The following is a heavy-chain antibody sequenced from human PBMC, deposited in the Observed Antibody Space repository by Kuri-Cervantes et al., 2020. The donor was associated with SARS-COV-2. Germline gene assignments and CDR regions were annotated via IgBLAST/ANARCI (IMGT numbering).Heavy chain of an antibody. CDR3: ARDGTNYYDSSGYYLMYNWFDP. Sequence: SVKVSCKASGCTFSSYAISWVRQAPGQGLEWMGGIIPIFGTANYAQKFQGRVTITADKSTSTAYMELSSLRSEDTAVYYCARDGTNYYDSSGYYLMYNWFDPWGQGTLVTVSS. J-gene: IGHJ5*02. CDR2: IIPIFGTA. CDR1: GCTFSSYA. V-gene: IGHV1-69*06. D-gene: IGHD3-22*01.